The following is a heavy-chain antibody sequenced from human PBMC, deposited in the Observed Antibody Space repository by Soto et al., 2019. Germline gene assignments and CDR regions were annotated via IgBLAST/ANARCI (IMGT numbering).Heavy chain of an antibody. CDR3: VKDRDRSSWYFSPFDL. V-gene: IGHV3-64D*08. J-gene: IGHJ2*01. CDR2: ISNNGGST. CDR1: GFTFSSFA. Sequence: GGSLRLSCSASGFTFSSFAMHWVRQAPGKGLEYISGISNNGGSTYYTDSVKGSFIISRDNSENTLYLQMSSLGPDDTAVYYCVKDRDRSSWYFSPFDLWGRGTLVTVSS. D-gene: IGHD6-13*01.